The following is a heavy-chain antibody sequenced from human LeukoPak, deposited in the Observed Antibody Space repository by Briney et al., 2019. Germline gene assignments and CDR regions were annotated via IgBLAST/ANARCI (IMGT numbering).Heavy chain of an antibody. CDR1: GDSVSSNSVA. D-gene: IGHD6-19*01. CDR2: TYYRSKWYN. CDR3: ARSSKPPGSGWYCGLDP. Sequence: SQTLSLTCAISGDSVSSNSVAWNWIRQSPSRGLEWLGRTYYRSKWYNEYAVSVKSRITINPDTSKNQFSLQLNSVTPEDTAVYYCARSSKPPGSGWYCGLDPWGQGTLVTVSS. V-gene: IGHV6-1*01. J-gene: IGHJ5*02.